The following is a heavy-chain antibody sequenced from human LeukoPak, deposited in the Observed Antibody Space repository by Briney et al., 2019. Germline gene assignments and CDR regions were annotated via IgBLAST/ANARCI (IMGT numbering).Heavy chain of an antibody. J-gene: IGHJ3*02. CDR2: INHSGST. Sequence: SETLSLTCAVYVGSFIGYYWSWIRQPPCKGLEWIGEINHSGSTNYNPSLKSRVTISGDTSKQHFSLELRSVTAADTAVYYCAISGNYFSRDAFDIWGQGTMVTVSS. D-gene: IGHD1-26*01. CDR3: AISGNYFSRDAFDI. V-gene: IGHV4-34*01. CDR1: VGSFIGYY.